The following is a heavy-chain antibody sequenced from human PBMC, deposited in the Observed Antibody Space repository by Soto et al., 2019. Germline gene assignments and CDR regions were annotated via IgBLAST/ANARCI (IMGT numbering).Heavy chain of an antibody. CDR3: ARALGPRARYYYYMDV. J-gene: IGHJ6*03. Sequence: SETLSLXCAVYGGSFSGYYWSWIRQPPGKGLEWIGEINHSGSTNYNPSLKSRVTISVDTSKNQFSLKLSSVTAADTAVYYCARALGPRARYYYYMDVWGKGTTVTVSS. CDR1: GGSFSGYY. CDR2: INHSGST. V-gene: IGHV4-34*01.